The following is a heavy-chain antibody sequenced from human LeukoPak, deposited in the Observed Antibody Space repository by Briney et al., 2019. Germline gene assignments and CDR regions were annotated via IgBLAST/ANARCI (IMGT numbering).Heavy chain of an antibody. Sequence: LRLSCTVSGGSISSGDYYWSWIRQPPGKGLEWIGYIYYSGSTYYNPSLKSRVTISVDTSKNQFSLKLSSVTAADTAVYYCAREDIVVVPAAPPIKFFDYWGQGTLVTVSS. CDR1: GGSISSGDYY. CDR2: IYYSGST. V-gene: IGHV4-30-4*08. D-gene: IGHD2-2*01. J-gene: IGHJ4*02. CDR3: AREDIVVVPAAPPIKFFDY.